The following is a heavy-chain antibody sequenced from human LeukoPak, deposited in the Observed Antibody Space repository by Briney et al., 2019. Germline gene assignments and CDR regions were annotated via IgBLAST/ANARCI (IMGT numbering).Heavy chain of an antibody. CDR2: ISSSSSTI. Sequence: PGGSLRLSCAASGFTFSSYSMNWVRQAPGKGLEWVSYISSSSSTIYYADSVKGRFTISRDNAKDSLYLQMNSLRAEDTAVYYCPRESFGTMVRGVRLNWFDPWGQGTLVTVSS. D-gene: IGHD3-10*01. CDR3: PRESFGTMVRGVRLNWFDP. CDR1: GFTFSSYS. J-gene: IGHJ5*02. V-gene: IGHV3-48*04.